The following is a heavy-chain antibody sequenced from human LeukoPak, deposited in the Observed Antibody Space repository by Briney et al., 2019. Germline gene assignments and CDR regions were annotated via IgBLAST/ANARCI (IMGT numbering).Heavy chain of an antibody. J-gene: IGHJ4*02. D-gene: IGHD6-13*01. V-gene: IGHV4-59*01. CDR3: ARDRPADHLFDY. CDR2: IYYSGST. CDR1: GGSFSGYY. Sequence: SETLSLTCAVYGGSFSGYYWSWIRQPPGKGLEWIGYIYYSGSTNYNPSLKSRVTISVDTSKNQFSLKLSSVTAADTAVYYCARDRPADHLFDYWGQGTLVTVSS.